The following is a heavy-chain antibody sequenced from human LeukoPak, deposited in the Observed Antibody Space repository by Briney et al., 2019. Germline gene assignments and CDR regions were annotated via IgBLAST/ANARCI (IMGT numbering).Heavy chain of an antibody. V-gene: IGHV4-39*07. J-gene: IGHJ6*03. Sequence: SETLSLTCTVSGGSISTSSYYWGWIRQPPGKGLEWIGEIDHSGSTKYNPSLKSRVTISVDTSKNQFSLKLSSVTAADTAVYYCARRPYNYSYYYYMDVWGKGTTVTISS. CDR3: ARRPYNYSYYYYMDV. CDR2: IDHSGST. CDR1: GGSISTSSYY.